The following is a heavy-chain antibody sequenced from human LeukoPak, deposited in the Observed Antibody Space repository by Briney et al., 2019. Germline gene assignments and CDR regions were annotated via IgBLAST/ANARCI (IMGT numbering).Heavy chain of an antibody. CDR1: GYTFTSYY. CDR3: ARELSSGPKFDP. CDR2: INPSGGST. V-gene: IGHV1-46*01. D-gene: IGHD3-22*01. Sequence: ASVKVSCKASGYTFTSYYMHWVRQAPGQGLEWMGIINPSGGSTSYAQKFQGRVTMTRDTSTSTVYMELSSLRSEDTAAYYCARELSSGPKFDPWGQGTLVTVSS. J-gene: IGHJ5*02.